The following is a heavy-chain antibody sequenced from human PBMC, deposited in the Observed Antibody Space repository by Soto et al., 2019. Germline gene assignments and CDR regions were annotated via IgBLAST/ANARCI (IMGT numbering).Heavy chain of an antibody. CDR1: GGSFSDYY. Sequence: SETLSLTCAVYGGSFSDYYWSWIRQPPGKGLEWIGEIDYSGSTNYNPSLKSRVTISVDTSKNQFSLKLSSVTAADTAVYYCAGGIAAEYYYYGMDVWGQGTTVTVSS. V-gene: IGHV4-34*01. CDR2: IDYSGST. D-gene: IGHD6-13*01. CDR3: AGGIAAEYYYYGMDV. J-gene: IGHJ6*02.